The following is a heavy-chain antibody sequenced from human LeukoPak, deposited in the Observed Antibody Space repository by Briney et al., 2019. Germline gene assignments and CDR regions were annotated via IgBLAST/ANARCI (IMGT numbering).Heavy chain of an antibody. J-gene: IGHJ4*02. D-gene: IGHD6-6*01. CDR2: IYSGGYT. CDR3: ARGRPAHYFDS. CDR1: GFTVSSTY. V-gene: IGHV3-66*01. Sequence: GGSLGLSCAASGFTVSSTYLTWVRQAPGKGLEWLSVIYSGGYTYYADSVKGRFFISRDISENMVYLQMNSLSVEDTAVYFCARGRPAHYFDSWGPGSLVTVS.